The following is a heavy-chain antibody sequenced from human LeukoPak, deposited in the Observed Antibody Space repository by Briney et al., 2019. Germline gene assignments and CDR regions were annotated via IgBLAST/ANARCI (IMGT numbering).Heavy chain of an antibody. J-gene: IGHJ3*02. CDR2: INTNTGNP. D-gene: IGHD6-13*01. V-gene: IGHV7-4-1*02. Sequence: ASVKVSCKASGYTFTNYAMNWVRQAPGQGLEWMGWINTNTGNPTYAQGFTGRVVFSLDTSFSTAYLQISSLKAEDTAMYYCARERRSSSPGEQQLVRAFDMWGQGTMVTVSS. CDR3: ARERRSSSPGEQQLVRAFDM. CDR1: GYTFTNYA.